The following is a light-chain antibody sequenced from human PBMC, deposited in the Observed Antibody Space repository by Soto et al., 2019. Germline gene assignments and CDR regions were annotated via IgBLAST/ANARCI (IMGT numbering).Light chain of an antibody. J-gene: IGKJ3*01. V-gene: IGKV3-20*01. CDR3: RQYISSPPGRA. CDR1: QSVRSSD. Sequence: DTVLTQSPGTLSLSPGERATLSCRASQSVRSSDLAWYQQKPGQAPRLLIYGASSRATGIPDRFSGSGSGTDFTLTISRLEPEDFTVYYCRQYISSPPGRAFGPGTKVDIK. CDR2: GAS.